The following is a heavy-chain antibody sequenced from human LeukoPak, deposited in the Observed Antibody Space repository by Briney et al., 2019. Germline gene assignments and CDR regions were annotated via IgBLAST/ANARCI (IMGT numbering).Heavy chain of an antibody. CDR3: ARECCSSTSCYAWWFDP. CDR1: GGSFSGYY. Sequence: SETLSLTCAVYGGSFSGYYWSWIRQPPGKGLEWIGEINHSGSTNYNPSLKSRVTVSVDTSKNQFSLKLSSVTAADTAVYYCARECCSSTSCYAWWFDPWGQGTLVTVSS. CDR2: INHSGST. V-gene: IGHV4-34*01. J-gene: IGHJ5*02. D-gene: IGHD2-2*01.